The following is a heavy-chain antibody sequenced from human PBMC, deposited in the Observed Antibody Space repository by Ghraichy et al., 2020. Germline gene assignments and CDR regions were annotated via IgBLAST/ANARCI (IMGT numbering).Heavy chain of an antibody. J-gene: IGHJ6*02. Sequence: SQTLSLTCAIYGGSFSGYYWSWIRQPPGKGLEWIGEINHSGSTNYNPSLKSRVTISVDTSKNQFSLKLSSVTAADTAVYYCARGKPYYYGMDVWGQGTTVTVSS. CDR3: ARGKPYYYGMDV. CDR1: GGSFSGYY. V-gene: IGHV4-34*01. CDR2: INHSGST.